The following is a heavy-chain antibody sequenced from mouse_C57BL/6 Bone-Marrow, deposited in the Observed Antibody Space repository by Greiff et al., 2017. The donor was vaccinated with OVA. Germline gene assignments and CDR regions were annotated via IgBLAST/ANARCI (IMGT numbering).Heavy chain of an antibody. D-gene: IGHD2-3*01. CDR3: ATTPFDGYHRYFDY. Sequence: VQLQESGPELVKPGASVKISCKASGYAFSSSWMNWVKQRPGKGLEWLGRIYPGDGDTNYNGKFKGKATLTADKSSSTAYMQLSSLTSEDSAVYFCATTPFDGYHRYFDYWGQGTTLTVSS. CDR2: IYPGDGDT. J-gene: IGHJ2*01. V-gene: IGHV1-82*01. CDR1: GYAFSSSW.